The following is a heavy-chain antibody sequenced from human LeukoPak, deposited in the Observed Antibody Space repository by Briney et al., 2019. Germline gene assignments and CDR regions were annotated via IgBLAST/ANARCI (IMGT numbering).Heavy chain of an antibody. Sequence: GGSLRLSCAASGFTFGSYGMHWVRQAPGKGLEWVAVIWYDTSNKYYADSVKGRFTISRDNSKNTLYLQMNSLRAEDTAVYYCARDLAAAGTWFDPWGQGTLVTVSS. CDR3: ARDLAAAGTWFDP. CDR1: GFTFGSYG. D-gene: IGHD6-13*01. J-gene: IGHJ5*02. V-gene: IGHV3-33*01. CDR2: IWYDTSNK.